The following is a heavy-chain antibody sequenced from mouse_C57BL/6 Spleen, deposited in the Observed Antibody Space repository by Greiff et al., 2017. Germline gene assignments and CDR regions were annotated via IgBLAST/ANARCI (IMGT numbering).Heavy chain of an antibody. CDR1: GFSLTSYG. J-gene: IGHJ4*01. CDR3: ASVDSSGYEDYAMDY. V-gene: IGHV2-6*03. CDR2: IWSDGST. D-gene: IGHD3-2*02. Sequence: QVQLQQSGPGLVAPSQSLSITCTVSGFSLTSYGVHWVRQPPGKGLEWLVVIWSDGSTTYNSALKSRLSISKDNSKSQVFLKMNSLQTDDTAMYYCASVDSSGYEDYAMDYWGQGTSVTVSS.